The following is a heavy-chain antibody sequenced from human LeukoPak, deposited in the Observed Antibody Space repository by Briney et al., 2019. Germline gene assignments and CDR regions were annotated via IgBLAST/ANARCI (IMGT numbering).Heavy chain of an antibody. J-gene: IGHJ4*02. Sequence: PSQTLSLTCTVSGGSISSGGYYWSWIRQPAGKGLGWIGRIYTSGSTNYNPSLKSRVTMSVDTSKNQFSLKLSSVTAADTAVYYCASEDYGGNHYWGQGTLVTVSS. CDR1: GGSISSGGYY. CDR2: IYTSGST. D-gene: IGHD4-23*01. V-gene: IGHV4-61*02. CDR3: ASEDYGGNHY.